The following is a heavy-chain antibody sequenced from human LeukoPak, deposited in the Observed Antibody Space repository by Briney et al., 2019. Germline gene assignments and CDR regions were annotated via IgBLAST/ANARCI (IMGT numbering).Heavy chain of an antibody. J-gene: IGHJ3*02. D-gene: IGHD5-12*01. CDR2: INPNSGGT. CDR1: GYTFTGYY. V-gene: IGHV1-2*02. CDR3: ARVSVATIGTGFDI. Sequence: ASVKVSCKASGYTFTGYYMHWVRQAPGQGLEWMGWINPNSGGTNYAQKFQGRVTMTRDTSISTAYMELRRLRSDDTAVYYCARVSVATIGTGFDIWGQGTMVTVSS.